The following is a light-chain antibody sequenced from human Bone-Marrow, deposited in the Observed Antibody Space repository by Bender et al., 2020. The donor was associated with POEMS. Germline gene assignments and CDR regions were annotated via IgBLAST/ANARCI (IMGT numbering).Light chain of an antibody. J-gene: IGLJ2*01. Sequence: SYVLTQPPSVSVAPGQTARITCGGNGIGGKSVHWYQQKPGQAPVMVVYDNSDRPSGIPERFSGTNSGDTATLTISRVEAGDEADYYCQEWESSPDHPVFGGGTKLTVL. CDR1: GIGGKS. V-gene: IGLV3-21*02. CDR3: QEWESSPDHPV. CDR2: DNS.